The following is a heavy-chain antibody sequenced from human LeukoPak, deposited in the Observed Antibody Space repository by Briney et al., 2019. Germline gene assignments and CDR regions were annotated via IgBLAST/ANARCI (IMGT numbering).Heavy chain of an antibody. Sequence: ASVKVSCKASGYTFTGYYMHWVRQAPGQGLEWMGRINPNSGGTNYAQRFQGRVTMTRDTSISTAYMELSRLRPDDTAVYYCATLTPGYSSSWYPPYNWFDPWGQGTLVTVSS. D-gene: IGHD6-13*01. J-gene: IGHJ5*02. CDR3: ATLTPGYSSSWYPPYNWFDP. CDR1: GYTFTGYY. CDR2: INPNSGGT. V-gene: IGHV1-2*06.